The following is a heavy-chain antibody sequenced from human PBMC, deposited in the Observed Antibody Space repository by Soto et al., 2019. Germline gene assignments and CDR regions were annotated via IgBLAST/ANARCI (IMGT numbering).Heavy chain of an antibody. D-gene: IGHD3-22*01. J-gene: IGHJ4*02. V-gene: IGHV4-30-4*01. CDR2: IYYSGST. Sequence: SGPLSLTCIVSGGSISSGDYYWSWIRQPPGKGLEWIGYIYYSGSTYYNPSLKIRVSISVDTSKNQFSLKLSSVTAADSAVYYCARGYYDSSGHLYYFAYWAQGTQVTVS. CDR3: ARGYYDSSGHLYYFAY. CDR1: GGSISSGDYY.